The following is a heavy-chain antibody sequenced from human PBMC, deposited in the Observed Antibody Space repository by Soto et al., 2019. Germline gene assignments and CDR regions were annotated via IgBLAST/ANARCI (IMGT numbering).Heavy chain of an antibody. J-gene: IGHJ4*02. D-gene: IGHD5-18*01. CDR2: IIPIFGTA. Sequence: GASVKVSCKASGGTFSSYAISWVRQAPGQGLEWMGGIIPIFGTANYAQKFQGRVTITADESTSAAYMELSSLRSEDTAVYYCARERHGYGDYWGQGTLVTVSS. CDR3: ARERHGYGDY. CDR1: GGTFSSYA. V-gene: IGHV1-69*13.